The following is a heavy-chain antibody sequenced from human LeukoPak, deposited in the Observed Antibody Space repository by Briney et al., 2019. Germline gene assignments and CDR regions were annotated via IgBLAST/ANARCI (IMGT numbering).Heavy chain of an antibody. J-gene: IGHJ4*02. D-gene: IGHD1/OR15-1a*01. CDR2: IKYDGSEK. CDR3: AFNNNFKY. Sequence: QPGGSLRLSCTASGLIFSGQWMNWVRQSPGQGLEWVANIKYDGSEKYYVDSVKGRFTISREDAKNSLSLQMDSVRPEDTAVYYCAFNNNFKYWGQGTLVIVSS. V-gene: IGHV3-7*01. CDR1: GLIFSGQW.